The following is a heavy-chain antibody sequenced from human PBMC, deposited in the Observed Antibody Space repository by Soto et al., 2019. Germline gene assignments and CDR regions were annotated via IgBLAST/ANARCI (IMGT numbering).Heavy chain of an antibody. D-gene: IGHD1-26*01. CDR1: VFSHKTSGVV. V-gene: IGHV2-5*02. CDR2: IYWDDDL. CDR3: AYRPPAQDILLGLAV. J-gene: IGHJ6*02. Sequence: SGATLVNPTQTLTLTCSFSVFSHKTSGVVVAWIRQPPGGALEWLGFIYWDDDLRYNPSLQSRLAITRGTSGNEVVLRMTNMGPADTGTYYCAYRPPAQDILLGLAVWRQGTTVTVSS.